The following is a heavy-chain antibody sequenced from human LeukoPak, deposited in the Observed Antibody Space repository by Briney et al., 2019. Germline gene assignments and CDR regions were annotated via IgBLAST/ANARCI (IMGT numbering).Heavy chain of an antibody. CDR3: ANPTYYFDSSDYLG. D-gene: IGHD3-22*01. Sequence: GGSLRLSCAASGFTFSSYAMSWVRQAPGKGLEWVSAISGRGDSTYYADSVKGRFTISRDNAKSTLYLQMKSLRAEDTAIYYCANPTYYFDSSDYLGWGQGTLVTVSS. V-gene: IGHV3-23*01. J-gene: IGHJ4*02. CDR1: GFTFSSYA. CDR2: ISGRGDST.